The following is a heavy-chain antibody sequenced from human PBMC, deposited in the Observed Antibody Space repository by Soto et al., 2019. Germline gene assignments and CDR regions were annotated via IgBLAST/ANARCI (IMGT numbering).Heavy chain of an antibody. CDR2: ISYDGSNK. CDR1: GFTFSSYG. J-gene: IGHJ6*02. Sequence: GGSLRLSCAASGFTFSSYGMHWVRQAPGKGLEWVAVISYDGSNKYYADSVKGRFTISRDNSKNTLYLQMNSLRAEDTAVYYCAKGSNGLLWFGELSYYYGMDVWGQGTTVTVSS. V-gene: IGHV3-30*18. CDR3: AKGSNGLLWFGELSYYYGMDV. D-gene: IGHD3-10*01.